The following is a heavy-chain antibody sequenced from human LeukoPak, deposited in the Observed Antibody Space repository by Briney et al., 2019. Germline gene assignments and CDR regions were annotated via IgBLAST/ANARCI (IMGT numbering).Heavy chain of an antibody. CDR1: GDSISSYY. J-gene: IGHJ4*02. V-gene: IGHV4-34*01. Sequence: PSETLSLTCTVSGDSISSYYWSWIRQPPGKGLEWIGEINHSGSTNYNPSLKSRVTISVDTSKNQFSLKLSSVTAADTAVYYCAREGRGYSGYHYYFDYWGQGTLVTVSS. D-gene: IGHD5-12*01. CDR3: AREGRGYSGYHYYFDY. CDR2: INHSGST.